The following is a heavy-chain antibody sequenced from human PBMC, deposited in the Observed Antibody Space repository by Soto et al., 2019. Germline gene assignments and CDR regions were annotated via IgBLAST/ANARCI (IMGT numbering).Heavy chain of an antibody. V-gene: IGHV1-69*01. CDR2: IIPMFDTP. CDR1: GGTFSNYY. CDR3: ARGYSTGYFDY. Sequence: QVQLVQSGAEVKKPGSSMKVSCKTSGGTFSNYYISWVRQAPGQGLEWMGDIIPMFDTPKYAQKFQGRVTITADESTSAAYMELSSLRAEDTAVYYCARGYSTGYFDYWGQGNLITVSS. D-gene: IGHD1-20*01. J-gene: IGHJ4*02.